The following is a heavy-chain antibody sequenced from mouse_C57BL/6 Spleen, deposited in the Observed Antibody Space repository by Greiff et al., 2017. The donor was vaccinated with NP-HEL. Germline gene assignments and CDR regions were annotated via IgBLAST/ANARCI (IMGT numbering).Heavy chain of an antibody. D-gene: IGHD2-4*01. CDR3: ARDYDYDQYYFDY. Sequence: DVKLVESGGGLVKPGGSLKLSCAASGFTFSSYAMSWVRQTPEKRLEWVATISDGGSYTYYPDNVKGRFTISRDNAKNNLYLQMSHLKSEDTAMYYCARDYDYDQYYFDYWGQGTTLTVSS. CDR2: ISDGGSYT. V-gene: IGHV5-4*01. CDR1: GFTFSSYA. J-gene: IGHJ2*01.